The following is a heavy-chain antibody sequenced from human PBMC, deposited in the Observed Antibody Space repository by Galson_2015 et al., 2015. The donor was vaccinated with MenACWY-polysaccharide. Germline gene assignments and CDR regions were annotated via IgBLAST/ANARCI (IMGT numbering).Heavy chain of an antibody. Sequence: SVKVSCKGSGYTFTTIAINWVRQAPGQGLEWMAWMSPTSGNTGSAQKFQGRVTMTWNTSISTAYMELSSLRSEDTAVYYCARGGRRGIWYERDCWRQATLVTVAS. V-gene: IGHV1-8*01. J-gene: IGHJ4*02. D-gene: IGHD6-13*01. CDR1: GYTFTTIA. CDR3: ARGGRRGIWYERDC. CDR2: MSPTSGNT.